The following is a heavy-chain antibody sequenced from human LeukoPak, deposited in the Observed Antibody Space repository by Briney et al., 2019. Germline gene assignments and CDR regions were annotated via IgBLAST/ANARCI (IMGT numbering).Heavy chain of an antibody. CDR1: GGSISSYY. CDR2: IYTSGST. J-gene: IGHJ5*02. D-gene: IGHD3-10*01. CDR3: ARLPHGSGSYYPWFDP. Sequence: PSETLSLTCTVSGGSISSYYWSWIRQPAGKGLEWIGRIYTSGSTNYNPSLKSRVTMSVDTSKNQFSLKLSSLTAADTAVYYCARLPHGSGSYYPWFDPWGQGTLVTVCS. V-gene: IGHV4-4*07.